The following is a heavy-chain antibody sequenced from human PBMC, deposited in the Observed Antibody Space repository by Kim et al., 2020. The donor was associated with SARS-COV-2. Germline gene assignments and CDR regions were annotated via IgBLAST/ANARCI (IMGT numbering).Heavy chain of an antibody. J-gene: IGHJ5*02. Sequence: ASVKVSCKASGHTFTGYYIYWVRQAPGQGLEWMGWINPNSGGTNYAQKFQGRVTMTSDTSISTAYMELSSLRSDDTAVYYCARVPFVASTTPSPWGQGTLVTVS. CDR3: ARVPFVASTTPSP. CDR2: INPNSGGT. V-gene: IGHV1-2*02. D-gene: IGHD1-7*01. CDR1: GHTFTGYY.